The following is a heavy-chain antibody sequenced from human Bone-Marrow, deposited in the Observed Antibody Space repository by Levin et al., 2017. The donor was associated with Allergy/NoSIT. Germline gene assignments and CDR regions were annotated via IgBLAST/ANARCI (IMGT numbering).Heavy chain of an antibody. D-gene: IGHD3-22*01. V-gene: IGHV3-23*01. Sequence: GESLKISCAASGFTFMGYAMTWVRQAPGQGLEWVSAISGNGDNTYYADSVKGRFTISRDNSKNTMYLQMNSLRAEDTAMYYCAKRDYYSISDFYPLLDYGGRGTLVTVSS. CDR3: AKRDYYSISDFYPLLDY. CDR1: GFTFMGYA. CDR2: ISGNGDNT. J-gene: IGHJ4*02.